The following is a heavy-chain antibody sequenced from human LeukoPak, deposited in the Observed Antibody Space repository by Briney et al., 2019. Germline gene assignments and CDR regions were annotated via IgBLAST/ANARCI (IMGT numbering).Heavy chain of an antibody. D-gene: IGHD5-24*01. Sequence: GGSLRLSCAGSGFSVTNNYMSWLRQAPGKGLEWVSVFYVGGATYYADSVKGRFTISRDNSENTLYLQMKSLRAEDTAVYYCARADGYHFFDYWGQGTLVTVSS. CDR1: GFSVTNNY. CDR2: FYVGGAT. J-gene: IGHJ4*02. V-gene: IGHV3-53*01. CDR3: ARADGYHFFDY.